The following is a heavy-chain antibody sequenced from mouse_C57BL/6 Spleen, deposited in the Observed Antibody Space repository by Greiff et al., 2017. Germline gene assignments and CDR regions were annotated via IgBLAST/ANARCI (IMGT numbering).Heavy chain of an antibody. CDR2: INYDGSST. D-gene: IGHD1-1*01. CDR1: GFTFSDYY. J-gene: IGHJ4*01. CDR3: AREGYYYGSNAMDY. Sequence: DVQLVESEGGLVQPGSSMKLSCTASGFTFSDYYMAWVRQVPEKGLEWVANINYDGSSTYYLDSLKSRFIISRDNAKNILYLQMSSLKSEDTATYYCAREGYYYGSNAMDYWGQGTSVTVSS. V-gene: IGHV5-16*01.